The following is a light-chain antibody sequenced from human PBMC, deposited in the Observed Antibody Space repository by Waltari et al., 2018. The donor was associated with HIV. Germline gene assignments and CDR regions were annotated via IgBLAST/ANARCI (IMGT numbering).Light chain of an antibody. CDR3: QQSYSTRLT. CDR1: QSISSN. Sequence: DIQMTQSPSSLSASVGDRVTLTCRASQSISSNLNWYQQKPGRAPKLLIYAASSLQSAVPSRFSGSGSGTEFTLTISSLQPEDFATYYCQQSYSTRLTFGQGTKVEIK. CDR2: AAS. J-gene: IGKJ1*01. V-gene: IGKV1-39*01.